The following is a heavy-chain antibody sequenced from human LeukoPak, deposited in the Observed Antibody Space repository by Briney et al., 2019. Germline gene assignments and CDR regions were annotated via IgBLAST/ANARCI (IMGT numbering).Heavy chain of an antibody. CDR3: ARVSSLVVVVPAAYYYNYYYMDV. Sequence: PSGTLSLTCAVSGGSISSSNWWSWVRQPPGKGLERIGEIYHSGSTNYNPSLKSRVTISVDKSKNQFSLKLSSVTAADTAVYYCARVSSLVVVVPAAYYYNYYYMDVWGKGTTVTVSS. D-gene: IGHD2-2*01. CDR1: GGSISSSNW. V-gene: IGHV4-4*02. CDR2: IYHSGST. J-gene: IGHJ6*03.